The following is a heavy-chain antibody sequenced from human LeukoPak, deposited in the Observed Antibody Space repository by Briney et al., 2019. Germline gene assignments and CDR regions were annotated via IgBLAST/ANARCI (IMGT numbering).Heavy chain of an antibody. CDR3: ARAPAGYSYGALFDY. CDR1: GFTFSSYA. J-gene: IGHJ4*02. D-gene: IGHD5-18*01. CDR2: ISGSGGST. Sequence: GGSLRLSCAASGFTFSSYAMSWVRQAPGKGLEWVSAISGSGGSTYYADSVKGRFSISRDNSKNTLSLQMNSLRAEDTAVYYCARAPAGYSYGALFDYWGQGTLVTVSS. V-gene: IGHV3-23*01.